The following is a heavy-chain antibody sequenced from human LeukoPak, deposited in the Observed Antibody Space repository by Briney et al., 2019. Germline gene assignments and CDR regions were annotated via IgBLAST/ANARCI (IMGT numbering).Heavy chain of an antibody. CDR2: ISSSSSYI. J-gene: IGHJ3*02. V-gene: IGHV3-21*01. CDR1: GFTFSSYS. D-gene: IGHD3-9*01. Sequence: GGSLRLSCAASGFTFSSYSMNWVRQAPGKGLEWVSSISSSSSYIYYADSVKGRFTISRDNAKNSLYLQMNSLRAEDTAVYYCARDAGAYYDILTGYYTDAFDIWGQGTMVTVSS. CDR3: ARDAGAYYDILTGYYTDAFDI.